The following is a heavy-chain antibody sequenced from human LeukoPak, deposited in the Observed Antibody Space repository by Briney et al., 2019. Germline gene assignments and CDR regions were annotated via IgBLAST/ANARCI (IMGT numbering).Heavy chain of an antibody. V-gene: IGHV3-23*01. Sequence: GGSLRLSCATSGFTFSNYAMSWVRQGPGKGLEWVSGISVSGGTTDYADSVKGRFTISRDNSKNTLYVQMNSLRAEDTAVYYCAKTFFGYANYFDYWGQGTQVTVSA. CDR3: AKTFFGYANYFDY. J-gene: IGHJ4*02. CDR2: ISVSGGTT. CDR1: GFTFSNYA. D-gene: IGHD2/OR15-2a*01.